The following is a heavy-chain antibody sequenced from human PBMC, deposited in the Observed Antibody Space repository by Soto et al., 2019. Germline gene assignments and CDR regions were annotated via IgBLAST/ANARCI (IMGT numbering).Heavy chain of an antibody. CDR1: GGTFSSYA. CDR2: IIPIFGTA. Sequence: SVKVSCKASGGTFSSYAISWVRQAPGQGLEWMGGIIPIFGTANYAQKFQGRVTITADESTSTAYMELSSLRSEDTAVYYCARVDIRLLSSYYYYGIDVWGQGTTVTVSS. D-gene: IGHD2-2*01. J-gene: IGHJ6*02. CDR3: ARVDIRLLSSYYYYGIDV. V-gene: IGHV1-69*13.